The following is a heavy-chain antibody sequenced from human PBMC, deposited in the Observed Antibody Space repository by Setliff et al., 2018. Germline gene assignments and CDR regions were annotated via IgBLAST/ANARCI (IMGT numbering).Heavy chain of an antibody. CDR2: MNPNNGNT. CDR3: ATLAAALGP. V-gene: IGHV1-8*02. D-gene: IGHD6-13*01. Sequence: GASVKVSCKASGYTFINYEINWVRQATGQGLEWMGGMNPNNGNTNYAQNFQGRVTMTRDTSTGTFYLDLSSLRSEDTAVYYCATLAAALGPWGQGTLVTVSS. J-gene: IGHJ5*02. CDR1: GYTFINYE.